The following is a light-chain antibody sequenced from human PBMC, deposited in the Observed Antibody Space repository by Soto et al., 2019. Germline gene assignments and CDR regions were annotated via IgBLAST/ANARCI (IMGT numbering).Light chain of an antibody. Sequence: DIVMTQSPDSLAVSLGERATINCRSSQSVLYSSNNKNYLGWYQQKPGQAPKLLIYWASTRESGVPDRFSSSGSGTDFTLTISSLQAEDVAVYYCQHYYSDPPWTFGQGTKVEIK. CDR3: QHYYSDPPWT. CDR2: WAS. J-gene: IGKJ1*01. CDR1: QSVLYSSNNKNY. V-gene: IGKV4-1*01.